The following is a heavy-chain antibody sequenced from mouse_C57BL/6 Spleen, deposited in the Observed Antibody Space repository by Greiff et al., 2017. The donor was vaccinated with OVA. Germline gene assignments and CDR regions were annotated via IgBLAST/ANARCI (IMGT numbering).Heavy chain of an antibody. Sequence: VQLQESGPGLVAPSQSLSITCTVSGFSLTSYAISWVRQPPGKGLEWLGVIWTGGGTNYNSALKSSLSISKDNSKSQVFLKMNSLQTDDTARYYCASYYYGSSYGYAMDYWGQGTSVTVSS. CDR1: GFSLTSYA. D-gene: IGHD1-1*01. J-gene: IGHJ4*01. V-gene: IGHV2-9-1*01. CDR2: IWTGGGT. CDR3: ASYYYGSSYGYAMDY.